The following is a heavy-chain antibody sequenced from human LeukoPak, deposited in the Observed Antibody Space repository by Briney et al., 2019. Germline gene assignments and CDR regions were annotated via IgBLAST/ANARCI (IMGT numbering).Heavy chain of an antibody. V-gene: IGHV1-2*02. Sequence: ASVKVSCKASGYTFTGYYMHWVRQAPGQGLEWMGWINPNSGGTNYAQKFQGRVTMTRDTSISTAHMELSRLRSDDTAVYYCVSFTYYYDSSGYLSDYWGQGTLVTVSS. D-gene: IGHD3-22*01. CDR3: VSFTYYYDSSGYLSDY. CDR2: INPNSGGT. J-gene: IGHJ4*02. CDR1: GYTFTGYY.